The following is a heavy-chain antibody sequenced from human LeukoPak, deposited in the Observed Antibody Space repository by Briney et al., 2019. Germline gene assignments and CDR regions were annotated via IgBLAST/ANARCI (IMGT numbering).Heavy chain of an antibody. Sequence: GASVKVSCKASGYTFTSYGISWVRQAPGQGLEWMGWISAYNGNTNYAQKLQGRVTMTTDTSTSTAYMELRSLRSDDTAVYYCARDYGGSFYYDSSGYYPLPFDYRGQGTLVTVSS. CDR3: ARDYGGSFYYDSSGYYPLPFDY. D-gene: IGHD3-22*01. CDR1: GYTFTSYG. V-gene: IGHV1-18*01. CDR2: ISAYNGNT. J-gene: IGHJ4*02.